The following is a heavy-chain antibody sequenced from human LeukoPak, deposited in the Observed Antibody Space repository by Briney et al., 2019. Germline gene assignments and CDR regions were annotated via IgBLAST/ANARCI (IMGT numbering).Heavy chain of an antibody. Sequence: SETLSLTCTVSVGSISSGDYYWSSVRQPPGRGPEWIWYIYYSGSTYYNPSRKSRVTLSVYTSKNQFSLKLSSVTAADTAVYYCARASEGIVLMLYATGGDAFDIWGQGTMVTVSS. CDR2: IYYSGST. CDR3: ARASEGIVLMLYATGGDAFDI. V-gene: IGHV4-30-4*01. J-gene: IGHJ3*02. D-gene: IGHD2-8*01. CDR1: VGSISSGDYY.